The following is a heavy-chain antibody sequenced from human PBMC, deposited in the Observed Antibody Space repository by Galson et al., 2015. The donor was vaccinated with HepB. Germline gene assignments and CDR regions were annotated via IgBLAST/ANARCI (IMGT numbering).Heavy chain of an antibody. CDR2: ISAYNGNT. Sequence: SVKVSCKASGYAFTSYGITWVRQAPGQGLEWMGWISAYNGNTDYPQKFQGRVTMTTDTSTSTAYMELRSLRSEDTAVYYCARGLTQNWFDPWGQGSLVTVSS. CDR1: GYAFTSYG. CDR3: ARGLTQNWFDP. V-gene: IGHV1-18*01. D-gene: IGHD1-14*01. J-gene: IGHJ5*02.